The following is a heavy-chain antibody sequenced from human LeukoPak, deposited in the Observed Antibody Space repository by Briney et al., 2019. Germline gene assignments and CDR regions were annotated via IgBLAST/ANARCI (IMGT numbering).Heavy chain of an antibody. CDR3: AREGYYGSGSCYRFDH. CDR2: IKQDGSEK. D-gene: IGHD3-10*01. J-gene: IGHJ4*02. V-gene: IGHV3-7*01. Sequence: GGSLRLSCAASGFTLSSHWMSWVRQAPGKGLEWVANIKQDGSEKYYVDSVKGRFTISRDNAKNSLYLQMNSLRAEDTAVYYCAREGYYGSGSCYRFDHWGQGTLVTISS. CDR1: GFTLSSHW.